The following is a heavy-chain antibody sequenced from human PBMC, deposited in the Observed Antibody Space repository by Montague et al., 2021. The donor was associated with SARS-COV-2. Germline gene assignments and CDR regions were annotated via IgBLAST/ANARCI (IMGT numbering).Heavy chain of an antibody. D-gene: IGHD2-2*01. Sequence: TLSLTCTVSGGSISSGGYYWSWIRQHPGKGLEWIGYIYYSGSTYYNPSLKSRLTISVDTSKNRFSLKLSSVTAADTAMYYCARECVVVPTSNNWFDHWGQGTLVTVSS. CDR3: ARECVVVPTSNNWFDH. CDR1: GGSISSGGYY. V-gene: IGHV4-31*03. CDR2: IYYSGST. J-gene: IGHJ5*02.